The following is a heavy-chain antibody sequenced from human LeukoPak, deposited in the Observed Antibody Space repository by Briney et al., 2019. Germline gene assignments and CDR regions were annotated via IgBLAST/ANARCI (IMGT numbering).Heavy chain of an antibody. CDR3: AKEGQRWSRDPGWDY. D-gene: IGHD2-15*01. J-gene: IGHJ4*02. CDR1: GFTFSSYG. Sequence: PGGSLRLSCAASGFTFSSYGMHGVRQAPGKGLEWVALIRYDGSNKYYADSVKGRFTISRDNSKNTLYLQMNSLRAEDTAVYYCAKEGQRWSRDPGWDYWGQGTLVTVSS. V-gene: IGHV3-30*02. CDR2: IRYDGSNK.